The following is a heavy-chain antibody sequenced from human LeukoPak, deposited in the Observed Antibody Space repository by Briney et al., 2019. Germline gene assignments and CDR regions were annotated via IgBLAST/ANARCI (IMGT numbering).Heavy chain of an antibody. CDR1: GLAFSSYA. Sequence: PGGSLRLSCAASGLAFSSYAMSWVRQAPGKGLEWVSTISVASNTFYADSVKGRFTISRDNSKNTVYLQMTSLRADDTAVYYCADYGVSGVRSNFYWGQGTLVPVSS. D-gene: IGHD3-3*01. CDR3: ADYGVSGVRSNFY. J-gene: IGHJ4*02. CDR2: ISVASNT. V-gene: IGHV3-23*01.